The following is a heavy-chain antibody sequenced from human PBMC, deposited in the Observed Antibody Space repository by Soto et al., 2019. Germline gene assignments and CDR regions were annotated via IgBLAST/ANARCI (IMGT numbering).Heavy chain of an antibody. D-gene: IGHD2-21*02. J-gene: IGHJ4*02. CDR3: ARVAGVAYCGGDCYHFDY. V-gene: IGHV4-30-4*01. CDR2: ISYRVDT. CDR1: GDSFSSDDYY. Sequence: SETLSLTCTVSGDSFSSDDYYWSWIRQPPGKGLEWIGYISYRVDTYYSPSLKSRVTMSIDTSKNQFSLNVSSVTAADTAVYYCARVAGVAYCGGDCYHFDYWGQGTLVTVSS.